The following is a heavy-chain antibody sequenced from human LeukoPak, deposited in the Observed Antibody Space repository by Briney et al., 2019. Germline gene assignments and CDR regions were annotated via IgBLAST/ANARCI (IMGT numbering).Heavy chain of an antibody. D-gene: IGHD6-13*01. Sequence: SETLSLTCTVSGVSISSSSYYWSWIRQPAGKGLEWIGRIYTSGSTNYNPSLKSRVTISVDTSKNQFSLKLSSVTAADTAVYYCARDSVVDSSWVPPHNYYMDVWGKGTTVTISS. J-gene: IGHJ6*03. CDR2: IYTSGST. CDR1: GVSISSSSYY. V-gene: IGHV4-61*02. CDR3: ARDSVVDSSWVPPHNYYMDV.